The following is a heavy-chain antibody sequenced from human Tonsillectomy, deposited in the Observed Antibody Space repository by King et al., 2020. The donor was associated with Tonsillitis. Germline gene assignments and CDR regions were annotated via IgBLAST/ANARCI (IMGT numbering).Heavy chain of an antibody. Sequence: VQLVESGGGLVKPGGSLRLSCAASGFTFSDYYMTWIRQAPGKGLEWISYITPSGSTIYYADSVKGRFTISRDNAKNSLYLQLNSLRVEDTAMYYCVRDEGVYFDCWGQGTLVTVSS. V-gene: IGHV3-11*01. CDR1: GFTFSDYY. CDR2: ITPSGSTI. CDR3: VRDEGVYFDC. J-gene: IGHJ4*02.